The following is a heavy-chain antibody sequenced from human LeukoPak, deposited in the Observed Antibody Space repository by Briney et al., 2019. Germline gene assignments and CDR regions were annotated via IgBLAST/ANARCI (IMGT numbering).Heavy chain of an antibody. V-gene: IGHV4-30-4*01. CDR1: GGSISSGDYY. CDR2: IYYSGST. CDR3: ARELRWMYYFDY. J-gene: IGHJ4*02. Sequence: PSETLSLTCTVSGGSISSGDYYWSWIRQPPGKGLEWIGYIYYSGSTYYNPSLKSRVTISVDTSKTQFSLKLSSVTAADTAVYYCARELRWMYYFDYWGQGTLVTVSS. D-gene: IGHD4-23*01.